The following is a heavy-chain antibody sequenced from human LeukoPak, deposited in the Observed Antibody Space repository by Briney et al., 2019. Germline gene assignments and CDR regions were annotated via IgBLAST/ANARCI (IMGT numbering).Heavy chain of an antibody. V-gene: IGHV4-4*07. CDR3: ARDRGLYDSSGYYYRIFDY. Sequence: PSETLSLTCSASGGSINNYYWSWIRQPAGKGLEWIGRIFTSGTTNYNPSLKSRVTMSVDTSKNQFSLKLSSVTAADTAVYYCARDRGLYDSSGYYYRIFDYWGQGTLVTVSS. J-gene: IGHJ4*02. CDR2: IFTSGTT. CDR1: GGSINNYY. D-gene: IGHD3-22*01.